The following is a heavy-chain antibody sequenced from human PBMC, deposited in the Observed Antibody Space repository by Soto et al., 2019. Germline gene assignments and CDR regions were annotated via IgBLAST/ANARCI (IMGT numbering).Heavy chain of an antibody. J-gene: IGHJ4*02. Sequence: GGSLRLSCAASGFTFNIYGMHWVRQAPDKGLEWVALISYDGSNQYYADSVKGRFTISRDNSKNTLSLQMNSLRADDTAVYYCAKDQASGQGSFDSWGQGTLVTVSS. V-gene: IGHV3-30*18. CDR1: GFTFNIYG. CDR2: ISYDGSNQ. CDR3: AKDQASGQGSFDS.